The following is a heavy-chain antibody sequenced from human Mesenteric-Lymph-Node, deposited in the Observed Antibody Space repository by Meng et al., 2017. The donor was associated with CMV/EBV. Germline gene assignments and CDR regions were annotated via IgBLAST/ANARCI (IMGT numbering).Heavy chain of an antibody. CDR1: GYTLTHYY. CDR2: ISPNNGDT. CDR3: ARVNWDFRDGMDV. D-gene: IGHD7-27*01. V-gene: IGHV1-2*02. J-gene: IGHJ6*02. Sequence: ASVKVSCKASGYTLTHYYLHWVRQAPGQGPEWMGWISPNNGDTKYAQKFQGRVTMTRDTSISTVYMELSSLISDDTAVYYCARVNWDFRDGMDVWGQGTTVTVSS.